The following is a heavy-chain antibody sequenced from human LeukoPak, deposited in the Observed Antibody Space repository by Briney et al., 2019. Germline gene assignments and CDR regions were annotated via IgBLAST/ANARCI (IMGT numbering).Heavy chain of an antibody. CDR3: AKVRRRRYFDWLLFDY. Sequence: GGSLRLSCAASGFTFSSYAMSWVRQAPGKGLEWVSAISGSGGSTYYADSVKGRFTISRDNSKNTLYLQMNSLRAEDTAVYYCAKVRRRRYFDWLLFDYWGQGTLVTVTS. J-gene: IGHJ4*02. CDR2: ISGSGGST. V-gene: IGHV3-23*01. CDR1: GFTFSSYA. D-gene: IGHD3-9*01.